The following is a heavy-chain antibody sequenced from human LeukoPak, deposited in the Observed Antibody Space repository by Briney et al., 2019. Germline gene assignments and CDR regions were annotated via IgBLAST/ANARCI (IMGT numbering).Heavy chain of an antibody. D-gene: IGHD4-23*01. CDR1: GFTFTSYA. Sequence: GGSLRLSCAASGFTFTSYAMSWVRQAPGKGLKWVSGISGSGGGTYYADSVRGRFTISRDNSKNTLFLQMNSLRAEDTAVYYCARDLALVTHEFDYWGQGTLVTVSS. CDR2: ISGSGGGT. CDR3: ARDLALVTHEFDY. V-gene: IGHV3-23*01. J-gene: IGHJ4*02.